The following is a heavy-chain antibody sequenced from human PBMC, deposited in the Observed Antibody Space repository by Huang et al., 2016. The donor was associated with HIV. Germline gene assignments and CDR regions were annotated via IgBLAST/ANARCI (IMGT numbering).Heavy chain of an antibody. CDR1: GFTFGNYG. Sequence: EVQFVESGGGLVKPGRSLRLSCTASGFTFGNYGMSWFRQAPGKGLEWVGLIRRKDYFETTEYAASVKGRFTIARDDAKSIAYLQMNSLKPEDTAVYYCTRDSVYPNYYDGSGFYFDYWGQGTLVTVSS. D-gene: IGHD3-22*01. V-gene: IGHV3-49*05. CDR3: TRDSVYPNYYDGSGFYFDY. CDR2: IRRKDYFETT. J-gene: IGHJ4*02.